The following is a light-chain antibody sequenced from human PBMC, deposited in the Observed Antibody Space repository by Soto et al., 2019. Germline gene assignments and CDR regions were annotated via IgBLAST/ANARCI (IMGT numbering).Light chain of an antibody. CDR1: TSDVGAYNH. J-gene: IGLJ2*01. V-gene: IGLV2-8*01. CDR3: NSYAGSNNLV. CDR2: EVT. Sequence: QSVLTQPPSASGSPGQSVTISCTGTTSDVGAYNHVSWYQQHPGRAPKLLIYEVTKRPSGVPDRFSGSKSGNTASLTVSGLQAEDEADYYCNSYAGSNNLVFGGGTKLTVL.